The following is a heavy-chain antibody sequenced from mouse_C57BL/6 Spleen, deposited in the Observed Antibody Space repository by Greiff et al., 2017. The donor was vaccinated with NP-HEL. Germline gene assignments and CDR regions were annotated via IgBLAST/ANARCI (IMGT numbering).Heavy chain of an antibody. CDR1: GFTFSDYG. CDR3: ARRYGNFHAMDY. CDR2: ISSGSSTI. Sequence: EVMLVESGGGLVKPGGSLKLSCAASGFTFSDYGMHWVRQAPEKGLEWVAYISSGSSTIYYADTVKGRFPISRANAKNTLFLQMTSLRSEDTAMYYCARRYGNFHAMDYWGQGTSVTVSS. V-gene: IGHV5-17*01. J-gene: IGHJ4*01. D-gene: IGHD2-1*01.